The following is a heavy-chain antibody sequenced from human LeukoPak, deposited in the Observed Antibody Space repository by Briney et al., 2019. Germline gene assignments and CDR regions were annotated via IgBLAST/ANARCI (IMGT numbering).Heavy chain of an antibody. Sequence: GGSLRLSCAASGFRFSSYVMSWVRQAPGKGLEYVSSIDGSDGASYYADSVKGRFTISRDNSKNTLFLQMNSLRLEDTAVYYCARVDSGNYDYWGQGTLLTVSS. CDR1: GFRFSSYV. D-gene: IGHD1-26*01. J-gene: IGHJ4*02. V-gene: IGHV3-23*01. CDR3: ARVDSGNYDY. CDR2: IDGSDGAS.